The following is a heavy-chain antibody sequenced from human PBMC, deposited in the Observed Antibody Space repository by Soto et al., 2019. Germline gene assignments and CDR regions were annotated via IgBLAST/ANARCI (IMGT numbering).Heavy chain of an antibody. CDR3: ARGSEGSGTESAFHF. CDR2: IIPILDVL. V-gene: IGHV1-69*02. D-gene: IGHD2-15*01. CDR1: GGTFSTYT. J-gene: IGHJ3*01. Sequence: QVHLVQSGAEVKKPGSSVKVSCKTSGGTFSTYTVSWVRQAPGQGLEWIGRIIPILDVLTYAQKFQGTVTITADKSTSTAYLELTSLKSEDTAMYYCARGSEGSGTESAFHFWGQGTMVTVSS.